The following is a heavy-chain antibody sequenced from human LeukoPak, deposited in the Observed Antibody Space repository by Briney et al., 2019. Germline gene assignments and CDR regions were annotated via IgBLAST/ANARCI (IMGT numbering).Heavy chain of an antibody. D-gene: IGHD5-18*01. Sequence: PSETLSLTCAVYGGSFSGYYWSWIRQPPGKGLEWIGGINHSGSTNYNPSLKSRVTISVDTSKNQFSLKLSSVTAADTAVYYCARASRGYSYGYPGAGFDYYYGMDVWGQGTTVTVSS. CDR3: ARASRGYSYGYPGAGFDYYYGMDV. V-gene: IGHV4-34*01. J-gene: IGHJ6*02. CDR2: INHSGST. CDR1: GGSFSGYY.